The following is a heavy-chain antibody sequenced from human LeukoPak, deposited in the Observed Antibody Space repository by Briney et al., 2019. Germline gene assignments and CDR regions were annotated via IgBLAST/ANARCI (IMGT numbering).Heavy chain of an antibody. J-gene: IGHJ3*02. CDR3: ARLKDYYGSGSYYNRHAFDI. Sequence: SEALSLTCAVYGGSFSGYYWSWIRQPPGKGLEWIGEINHSGSTNYNPSLKSRVTISVDTSKNQFSLKLSSVTAADTAVYYCARLKDYYGSGSYYNRHAFDIWGQGTMVTVSS. CDR2: INHSGST. D-gene: IGHD3-10*01. V-gene: IGHV4-34*01. CDR1: GGSFSGYY.